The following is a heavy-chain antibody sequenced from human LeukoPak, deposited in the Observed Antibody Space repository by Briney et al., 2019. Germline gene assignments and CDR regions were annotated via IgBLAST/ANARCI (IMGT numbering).Heavy chain of an antibody. CDR3: ARGATNDFWSGYGWFDP. CDR1: GFTFNSYT. D-gene: IGHD3-3*01. Sequence: GGSLRLSCAASGFTFNSYTLHWVRQAPGKGPEWVALMSHDGSNIFYAKSVKGRFTISRDNSKNTLYLQMNNLRAEDTAVHSCARGATNDFWSGYGWFDPWGQGTLVTVSS. V-gene: IGHV3-30-3*01. CDR2: MSHDGSNI. J-gene: IGHJ5*02.